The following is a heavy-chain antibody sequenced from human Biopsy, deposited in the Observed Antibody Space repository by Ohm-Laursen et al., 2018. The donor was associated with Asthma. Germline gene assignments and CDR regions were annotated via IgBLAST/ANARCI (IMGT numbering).Heavy chain of an antibody. CDR3: ARGDSSGWSHYYFDY. CDR2: IYSGGTS. D-gene: IGHD6-19*01. V-gene: IGHV3-53*01. Sequence: WIRQSPGKGLEWVSVIYSGGTSHTADSVRGRSTISRDFSKNTLHLQMHSLRVGDTAVYYCARGDSSGWSHYYFDYWGQGTLVTVSS. J-gene: IGHJ4*02.